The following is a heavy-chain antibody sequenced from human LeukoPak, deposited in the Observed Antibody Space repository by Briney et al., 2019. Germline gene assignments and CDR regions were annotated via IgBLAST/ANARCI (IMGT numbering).Heavy chain of an antibody. CDR2: ISAYNGNT. CDR3: ATRIYTYYYDSINILN. CDR1: GYTFTSYG. D-gene: IGHD3-22*01. J-gene: IGHJ4*02. Sequence: ASVKVSCKASGYTFTSYGISWVRQAPGQGLEWMGWISAYNGNTNYAQKLQGRVTMTTDTSTSTAYMELRSLRSEDTAVYYCATRIYTYYYDSINILNWGQGTLVTVSS. V-gene: IGHV1-18*01.